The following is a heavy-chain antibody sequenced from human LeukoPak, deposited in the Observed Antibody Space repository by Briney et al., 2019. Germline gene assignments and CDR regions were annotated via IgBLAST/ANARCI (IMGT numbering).Heavy chain of an antibody. D-gene: IGHD3-22*01. CDR2: IYYSGST. CDR1: GGSISSYY. Sequence: TSETLSLTCTVFGGSISSYYWSWIRQPPGKGLEWIGCIYYSGSTNCNPSLKSRVTISVDSSKNQFYLKLSSVTAADTAVYYCARVDDSSVIDYWGRGTLVTVSS. J-gene: IGHJ4*02. V-gene: IGHV4-59*01. CDR3: ARVDDSSVIDY.